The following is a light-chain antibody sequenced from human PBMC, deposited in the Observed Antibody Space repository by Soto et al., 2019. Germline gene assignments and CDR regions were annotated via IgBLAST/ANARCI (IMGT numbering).Light chain of an antibody. CDR3: CSYAGSYPFGIYV. Sequence: QSALTQPRSVSGSPGQSVTISCTGTSSDVGGYNYVSWYQQHPGKAPKLMIYDVSKRPSGVPDRFSGSKSGNTASLTISGLQAEDEADYYCCSYAGSYPFGIYVFGTGTKLTVL. J-gene: IGLJ1*01. V-gene: IGLV2-11*01. CDR2: DVS. CDR1: SSDVGGYNY.